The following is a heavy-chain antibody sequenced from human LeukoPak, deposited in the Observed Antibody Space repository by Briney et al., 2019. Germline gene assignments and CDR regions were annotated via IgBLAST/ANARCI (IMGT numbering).Heavy chain of an antibody. CDR3: ARRGYSSGWYPFDY. CDR1: GGSISSSSYY. Sequence: SETLSLTCTVSGGSISSSSYYWGWVRQPPGKGLGWIGSIYYSGSTYYNPSLKSRVTISVDTSKNQFSLKLSSVTAADTAVYYCARRGYSSGWYPFDYWGQGTLVTVSS. V-gene: IGHV4-39*01. CDR2: IYYSGST. J-gene: IGHJ4*02. D-gene: IGHD6-19*01.